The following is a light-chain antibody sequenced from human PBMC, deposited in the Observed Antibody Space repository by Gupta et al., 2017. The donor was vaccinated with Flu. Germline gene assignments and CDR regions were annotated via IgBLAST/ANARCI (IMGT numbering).Light chain of an antibody. CDR1: SSAVGGYNY. V-gene: IGLV2-14*01. Sequence: ITTSCTGTSSAVGGYNYFSWYHHHPGQAPNLIIYEVTNRPSGVPPRFSGSKSGTTASLTISGLQAEDEADYFCSSYTSRGTLVLFGGGTKLTVL. J-gene: IGLJ2*01. CDR3: SSYTSRGTLVL. CDR2: EVT.